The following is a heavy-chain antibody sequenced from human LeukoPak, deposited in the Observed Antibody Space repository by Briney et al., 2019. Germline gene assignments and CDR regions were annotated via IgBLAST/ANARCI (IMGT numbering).Heavy chain of an antibody. CDR1: DYTFTSYG. V-gene: IGHV1-18*01. CDR2: INTYNANT. D-gene: IGHD6-19*01. J-gene: IGHJ6*02. Sequence: ASVKVSCKASDYTFTSYGISWVRQAPGQGLEWMGWINTYNANTQYAQKLQGRVTMTADTSTRTAYMELRSLRSDDTAVYYCARAGADSAAYFYCAMDVWGQGTTVTVSS. CDR3: ARAGADSAAYFYCAMDV.